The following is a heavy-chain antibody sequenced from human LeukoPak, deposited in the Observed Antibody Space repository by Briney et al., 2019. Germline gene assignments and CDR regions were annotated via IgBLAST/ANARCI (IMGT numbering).Heavy chain of an antibody. D-gene: IGHD6-13*01. J-gene: IGHJ4*02. V-gene: IGHV3-23*01. CDR1: GFTFSSYA. Sequence: GGSLSLSFAASGFTFSSYAMSWVRQAPGKGLEWVSGMSGSGGSTYYADSVKGRFTISRDNSKNTLYLQMNSLRAEDTAVYYCARVSSSSWWALDYWGQGTLVTVSS. CDR2: MSGSGGST. CDR3: ARVSSSSWWALDY.